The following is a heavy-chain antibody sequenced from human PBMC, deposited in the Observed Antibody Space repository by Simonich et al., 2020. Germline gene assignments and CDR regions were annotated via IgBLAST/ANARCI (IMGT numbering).Heavy chain of an antibody. CDR3: ARGGLGHWYFDL. V-gene: IGHV1-2*02. Sequence: QVQLVQSGAEVKKPGASVKVSCKASGYTFTGYYMHWVRQAPGQGLVWRGWINPNSGGTTYAQKLQGRVTMTRDTSISTAYMELSRLRSDDTAVYYCARGGLGHWYFDLWGRGTLVTVSS. CDR2: INPNSGGT. CDR1: GYTFTGYY. J-gene: IGHJ2*01. D-gene: IGHD6-25*01.